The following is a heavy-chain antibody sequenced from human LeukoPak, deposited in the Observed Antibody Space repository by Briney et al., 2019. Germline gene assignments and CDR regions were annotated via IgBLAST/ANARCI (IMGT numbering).Heavy chain of an antibody. V-gene: IGHV3-23*01. CDR3: AKAASSSWPSYYYGMDV. J-gene: IGHJ6*02. CDR2: ITGSGGNT. Sequence: ASVKVSCKASGFTFSSYAMSWVRQAPGKGLEWVSVITGSGGNTYYADSVKGRFTISKHNSKNTVYLQMSSLRVDDTAVYYCAKAASSSWPSYYYGMDVWGQGTTVTVSS. CDR1: GFTFSSYA. D-gene: IGHD6-13*01.